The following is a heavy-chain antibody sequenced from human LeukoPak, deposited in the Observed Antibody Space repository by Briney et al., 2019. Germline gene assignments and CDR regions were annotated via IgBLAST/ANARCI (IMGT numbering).Heavy chain of an antibody. CDR2: ISASGGTT. D-gene: IGHD6-19*01. J-gene: IGHJ4*02. CDR3: AKDRNGWPTNFDS. V-gene: IGHV3-23*01. CDR1: GFTFSTYA. Sequence: GGSLRLSCAASGFTFSTYAVNWVRQAPGKGLEWVSAISASGGTTYYAHSVKGRFGISRDNSKNTLYLQRNSLRAEYTAVYYCAKDRNGWPTNFDSWGQGTLVTVSA.